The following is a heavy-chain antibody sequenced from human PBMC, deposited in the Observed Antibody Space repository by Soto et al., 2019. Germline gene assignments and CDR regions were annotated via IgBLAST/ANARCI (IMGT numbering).Heavy chain of an antibody. D-gene: IGHD3-10*01. Sequence: EVQLWDSGGGLVQPGGSLRRSCAASGFTFNNYAMTWVRQAPGKGLEWVSTISGSGDNRYYADCVKGRSTISRDNSKNTLYLEINSLRAEDTAVYYCEKIRDPTYGNWHFDLWGRGTPVTVSS. J-gene: IGHJ2*01. V-gene: IGHV3-23*01. CDR3: EKIRDPTYGNWHFDL. CDR2: ISGSGDNR. CDR1: GFTFNNYA.